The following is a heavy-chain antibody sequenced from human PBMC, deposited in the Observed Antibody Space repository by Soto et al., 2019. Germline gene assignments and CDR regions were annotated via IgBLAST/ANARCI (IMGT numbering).Heavy chain of an antibody. V-gene: IGHV3-30*04. CDR3: ARGDHYYGMDV. Sequence: QVQLVESGGGVVQPGRSLRLSCVASGFTSSSYVMHWVRQAPGKGQEWVAVISYDGSNKHYADSVKGRFTISRDKSKNTLYLQMNSLRGEDTAVYSCARGDHYYGMDVWGQGTKVTVSS. CDR2: ISYDGSNK. CDR1: GFTSSSYV. J-gene: IGHJ6*02.